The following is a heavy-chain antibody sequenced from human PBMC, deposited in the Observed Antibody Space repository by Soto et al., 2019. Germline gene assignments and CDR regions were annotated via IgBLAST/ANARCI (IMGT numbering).Heavy chain of an antibody. D-gene: IGHD5-12*01. Sequence: ASVKVSCKASGGTFSSYTISWVRQAPGQGLEWMGRIIPILGIANYAQKFQGRVTITADKSTSTAYMELSSLRSEDTAVYYCARGVSMDIVAARGVAGPYYFDYWGQGTLVTVSS. V-gene: IGHV1-69*02. J-gene: IGHJ4*02. CDR1: GGTFSSYT. CDR2: IIPILGIA. CDR3: ARGVSMDIVAARGVAGPYYFDY.